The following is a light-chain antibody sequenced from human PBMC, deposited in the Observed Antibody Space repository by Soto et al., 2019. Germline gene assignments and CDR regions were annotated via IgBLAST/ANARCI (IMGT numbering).Light chain of an antibody. CDR3: QQRSNWLT. Sequence: EVVMTQSPATLSVSPGERATLSCWASQSVSTTLAWYQQKPGQAPRLLIYDASNRATGIPARFSGSGSGTDFTLTISSLEPEDFAVYYCQQRSNWLTFGGGTKVDIK. J-gene: IGKJ4*01. CDR2: DAS. CDR1: QSVSTT. V-gene: IGKV3-11*01.